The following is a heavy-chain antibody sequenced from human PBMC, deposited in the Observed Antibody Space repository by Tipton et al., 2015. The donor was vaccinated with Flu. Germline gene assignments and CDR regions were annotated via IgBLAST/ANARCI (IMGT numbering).Heavy chain of an antibody. CDR2: VHYSEGA. CDR1: GGSITSYV. V-gene: IGHV4-59*01. Sequence: TLSLTCTVSGGSITSYVWTWIRQPPGKGLEWIGYVHYSEGANYNPSLKSRVTMSVDTSKNKFSLKVSSVTAADTAVYYCARLGVRSSADLWGRGTLVTVSS. D-gene: IGHD3-22*01. CDR3: ARLGVRSSADL. J-gene: IGHJ2*01.